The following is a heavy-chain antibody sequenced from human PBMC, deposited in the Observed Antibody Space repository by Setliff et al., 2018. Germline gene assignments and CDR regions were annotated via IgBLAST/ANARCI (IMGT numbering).Heavy chain of an antibody. J-gene: IGHJ4*02. D-gene: IGHD3-16*01. V-gene: IGHV3-7*03. CDR3: ARVYAYSYGFDY. CDR1: GFTFSSSW. CDR2: IKCDGSEK. Sequence: TGGSLRLSCAASGFTFSSSWMHWVCQAPEKGLEWVADIKCDGSEKYYVDSVKGRLTISRDNAKNSLYLQVNSLRAEDMTVYYCARVYAYSYGFDYWGQGTPVTVSS.